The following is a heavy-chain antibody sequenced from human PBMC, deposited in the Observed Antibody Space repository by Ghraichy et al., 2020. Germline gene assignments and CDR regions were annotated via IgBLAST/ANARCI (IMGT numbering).Heavy chain of an antibody. V-gene: IGHV4-59*01. CDR1: GGSISSYY. CDR3: ARDYRQQLLT. Sequence: SETLSLTCTVSGGSISSYYWSWIRQPPGKGLEWIGYIYYTGTTNYNPSLKSRVTVSVDTSKNQFSLKLTSATAADTAVYYCARDYRQQLLTWGQGTLVTVSS. CDR2: IYYTGTT. D-gene: IGHD6-13*01. J-gene: IGHJ5*02.